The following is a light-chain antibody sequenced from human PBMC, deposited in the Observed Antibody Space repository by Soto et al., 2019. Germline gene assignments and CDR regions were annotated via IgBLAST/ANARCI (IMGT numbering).Light chain of an antibody. CDR2: DVS. V-gene: IGLV2-14*01. Sequence: QSVLTQPASVSGSPGQSITISCTGTSSDVGGYNYVSWYQQHPGKAPKLMIYDVSNRPSGVSNRFSGSKSGNTASLTISGLQAEDEADYYWSSYTSSSTPYVFGPGTKLTVL. CDR1: SSDVGGYNY. J-gene: IGLJ1*01. CDR3: SSYTSSSTPYV.